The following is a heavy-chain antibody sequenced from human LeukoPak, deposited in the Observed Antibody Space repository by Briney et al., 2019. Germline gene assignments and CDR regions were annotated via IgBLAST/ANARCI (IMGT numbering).Heavy chain of an antibody. V-gene: IGHV1-2*02. CDR2: INPHSGGT. Sequence: GASVKVSCKASGYTFTGYYMHWVRQAPGQGLEWMGWINPHSGGTNYAQKFQGRVTMTRDTSTSTAYMELSSLRSDDTAVYYCARDRSRYFDYWGQGTLVTVSS. CDR3: ARDRSRYFDY. J-gene: IGHJ4*02. CDR1: GYTFTGYY.